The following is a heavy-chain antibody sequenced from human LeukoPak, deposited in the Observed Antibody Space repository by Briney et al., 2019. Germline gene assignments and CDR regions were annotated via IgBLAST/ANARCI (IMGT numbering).Heavy chain of an antibody. CDR2: IYSGGST. J-gene: IGHJ6*01. CDR3: AREGYTTVTTNRLYYGMDV. V-gene: IGHV3-66*01. D-gene: IGHD4-17*01. Sequence: GGSLRLSCAASGFTVSSNYMSCVRQAPGKGLEWVSVIYSGGSTYYADSVKGRFTISRDNSKNTLYLQMNSLRAEDTAVYYCAREGYTTVTTNRLYYGMDVWGQGTTVTVSS. CDR1: GFTVSSNY.